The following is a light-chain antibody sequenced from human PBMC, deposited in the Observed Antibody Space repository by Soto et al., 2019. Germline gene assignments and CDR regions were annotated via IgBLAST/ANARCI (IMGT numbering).Light chain of an antibody. CDR1: SGYTDYK. Sequence: QSVLTQPPSASASLGASVTLTCTLTSGYTDYKVDWYQQRPGKGPRFVMRVGTGGIVGSKGDGIPDRFSVSGSGLNRYLTIKNIQEEDESDYHCGAHHGSGSNFVVFGGGTKLTVL. CDR3: GAHHGSGSNFVV. J-gene: IGLJ2*01. CDR2: VGTGGIVG. V-gene: IGLV9-49*03.